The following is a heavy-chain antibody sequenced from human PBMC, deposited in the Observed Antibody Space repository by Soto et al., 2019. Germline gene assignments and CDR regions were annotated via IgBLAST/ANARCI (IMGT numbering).Heavy chain of an antibody. J-gene: IGHJ5*02. D-gene: IGHD2-2*01. CDR3: ARHSYCSSICLFDP. CDR1: GGSISSYY. Sequence: PSETLSLTCTVSGGSISSYYWSWIRQPPGKGLEWIGSIYYSGSTYYNPSLKSRVTMSVDTSKNQFSLKLSSVTAADTAVYYCARHSYCSSICLFDPWGQGTLVTVSS. CDR2: IYYSGST. V-gene: IGHV4-59*04.